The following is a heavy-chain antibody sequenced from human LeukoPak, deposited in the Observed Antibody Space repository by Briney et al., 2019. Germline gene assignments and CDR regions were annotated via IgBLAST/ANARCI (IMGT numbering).Heavy chain of an antibody. CDR2: ISGYNGNT. D-gene: IGHD5-18*01. Sequence: GASVKVSCKASGYTFTNYGISWVRQAPGLGLEWMGWISGYNGNTSFAQKFQGRVTMTTDTSTSTAYMELRSLRSDDTAVYYCGRQVDTTMALPDYWGQGTLVTVSS. J-gene: IGHJ4*02. CDR1: GYTFTNYG. CDR3: GRQVDTTMALPDY. V-gene: IGHV1-18*01.